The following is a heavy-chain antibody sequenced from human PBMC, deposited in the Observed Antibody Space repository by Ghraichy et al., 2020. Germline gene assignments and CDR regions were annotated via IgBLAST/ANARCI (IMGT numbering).Heavy chain of an antibody. D-gene: IGHD3-16*01. CDR1: GFTFNSYD. CDR3: ARDISSSDYL. J-gene: IGHJ4*02. Sequence: LSLTCAASGFTFNSYDMHWVRQAPGKGLAWVSSITTSSTYKYYADSVKGRFTISRDNAKRSLFLQMNSLSAEDTAVYYCARDISSSDYLWGQGTLVTVSS. V-gene: IGHV3-21*01. CDR2: ITTSSTYK.